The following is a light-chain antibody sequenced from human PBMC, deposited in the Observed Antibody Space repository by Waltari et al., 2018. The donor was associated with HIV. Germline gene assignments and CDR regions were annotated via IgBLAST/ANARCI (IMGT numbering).Light chain of an antibody. J-gene: IGLJ2*01. Sequence: QSVLTQPPSVSGAPGQRVTISCTGSSSNIGDGSDVHWYQQLPGTAPKLLIYGNSNRPSGVPDRFSGSKSGTSASLAITGLQAEDEADYYCQSYDSSLSGVVFGGGTKLTVL. CDR3: QSYDSSLSGVV. CDR1: SSNIGDGSD. CDR2: GNS. V-gene: IGLV1-40*01.